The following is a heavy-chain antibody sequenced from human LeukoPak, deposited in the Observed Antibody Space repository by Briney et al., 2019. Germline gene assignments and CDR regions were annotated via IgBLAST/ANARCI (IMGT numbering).Heavy chain of an antibody. CDR2: NIRLFGPG. V-gene: IGHV1-69*13. D-gene: IGHD1-14*01. CDR1: GYTFTGYY. Sequence: ASVKVSCKASGYTFTGYYMHWVRQAPGHGLEWMGGNIRLFGPGNIAQNFQGRLTLTADESTYTAYLELSSLTSEDTAVYFCAADSFGISTYCLDAWGQGTPVTVSS. CDR3: AADSFGISTYCLDA. J-gene: IGHJ5*02.